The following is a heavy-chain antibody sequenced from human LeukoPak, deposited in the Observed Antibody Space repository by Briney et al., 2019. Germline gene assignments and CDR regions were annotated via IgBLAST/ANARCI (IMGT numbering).Heavy chain of an antibody. CDR2: IYHSGST. J-gene: IGHJ4*02. Sequence: MTSETLSLTCAVSGGSISSGGYSWSWIRQPPGKGLEWIGYIYHSGSTYYNPSLKSRVTISVDRSKNQFSLKLSSVTAADTAVYYCANYAPGDYWGQGTLVTVSS. V-gene: IGHV4-30-2*01. CDR3: ANYAPGDY. CDR1: GGSISSGGYS. D-gene: IGHD1-7*01.